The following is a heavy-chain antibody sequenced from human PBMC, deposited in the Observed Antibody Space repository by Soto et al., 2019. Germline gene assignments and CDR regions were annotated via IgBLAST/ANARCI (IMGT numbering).Heavy chain of an antibody. V-gene: IGHV3-13*01. Sequence: GGSLRLSCAASGFTFSSYDMHWVRQATGKGLEWVSAIGTAGDTYYPGSVKGRFTISRENAKDSLYLQMNSLRAGDTAVYYCARGYNRNDGYYYYGMDVWGQGTTVTVSS. D-gene: IGHD1-1*01. CDR1: GFTFSSYD. CDR2: IGTAGDT. J-gene: IGHJ6*02. CDR3: ARGYNRNDGYYYYGMDV.